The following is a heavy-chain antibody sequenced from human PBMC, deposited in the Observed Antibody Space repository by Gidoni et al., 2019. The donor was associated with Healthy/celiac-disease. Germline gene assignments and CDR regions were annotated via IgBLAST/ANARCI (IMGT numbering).Heavy chain of an antibody. CDR2: MIPIFGTA. V-gene: IGHV1-69*01. J-gene: IGHJ5*02. CDR1: GGTFSSDA. D-gene: IGHD2-2*01. Sequence: QVQLVQSGAEVKKPGSSVKVSCKASGGTFSSDAISWVRQAPGQGLEWRGGMIPIFGTANYAQKFQDRVTITADESTSTAYMELSSLRSEDTAVYYCARGSYCSSTSCYNNWFDPWGQGTLVTVSS. CDR3: ARGSYCSSTSCYNNWFDP.